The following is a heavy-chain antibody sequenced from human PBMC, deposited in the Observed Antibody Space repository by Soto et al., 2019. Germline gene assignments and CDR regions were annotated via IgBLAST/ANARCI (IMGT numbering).Heavy chain of an antibody. J-gene: IGHJ4*01. V-gene: IGHV3-30*02. CDR2: IRNDRSEE. CDR1: GFTFRNYG. Sequence: GGYLILSFAALGFTFRNYGLQGVGQAPRKGRGWVGGIRNDRSEEYYRGSFNGRFTITRHNPKHTLYLKMNSLRAEATAAYYCAKGHYGGDTNRAADYLGQGALVTVSS. CDR3: AKGHYGGDTNRAADY. D-gene: IGHD3-16*01.